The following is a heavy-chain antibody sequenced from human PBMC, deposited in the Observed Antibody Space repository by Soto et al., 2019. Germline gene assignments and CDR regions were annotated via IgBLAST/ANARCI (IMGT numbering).Heavy chain of an antibody. CDR1: GYTFTGYY. CDR2: INPNSGGT. V-gene: IGHV1-2*04. Sequence: EASVKVSCKASGYTFTGYYMHWVRQAPGQGLEWMGWINPNSGGTNYAQKFQGWVTMTRDTSISTAYMELSRLRSDDTAVYYCAREIHHELFRSSSSGGERHFDYWGQGTLVTVSS. J-gene: IGHJ4*02. D-gene: IGHD6-13*01. CDR3: AREIHHELFRSSSSGGERHFDY.